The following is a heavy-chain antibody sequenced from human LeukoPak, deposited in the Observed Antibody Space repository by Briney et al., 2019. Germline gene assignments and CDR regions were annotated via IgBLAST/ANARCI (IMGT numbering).Heavy chain of an antibody. CDR3: ARAGGRASGSSY. Sequence: GGSLRLSCAASGFTFSTSWVTWVRQAPGKGLEWVANIKQDGSETYYVDSVKGRFTISGDNSNNSLYLQMSSLRAEDTAVYYCARAGGRASGSSYWGQGTLVTVSS. CDR1: GFTFSTSW. V-gene: IGHV3-7*01. D-gene: IGHD1-26*01. J-gene: IGHJ4*02. CDR2: IKQDGSET.